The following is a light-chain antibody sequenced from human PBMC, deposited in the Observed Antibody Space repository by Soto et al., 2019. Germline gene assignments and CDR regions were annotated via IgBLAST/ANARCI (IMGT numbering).Light chain of an antibody. J-gene: IGLJ1*01. V-gene: IGLV3-21*02. CDR3: QVWDSDVLHHV. CDR2: DDD. Sequence: SYELTQSPSVSVAPGQTARITCGGNNIGSKNLHCFHQRPGQAPVLVVFDDDDRPSGIPDRFSGSNSGNTATLTISRVEAGDEADYYCQVWDSDVLHHVFGTGTKVTVL. CDR1: NIGSKN.